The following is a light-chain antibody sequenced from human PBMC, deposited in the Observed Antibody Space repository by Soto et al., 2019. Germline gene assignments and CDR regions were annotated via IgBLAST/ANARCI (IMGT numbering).Light chain of an antibody. CDR2: DAS. CDR3: QQRSNWFIT. CDR1: QSVNSN. Sequence: EIVLTQSPATLSLSPGERATLSCRASQSVNSNLAWYQQKAGQAPRLLIYDASNRATGIPARFSGSGSGTDFTLTISSLEPEDFAVYYCQQRSNWFITFGQGTRLEIK. J-gene: IGKJ5*01. V-gene: IGKV3-11*01.